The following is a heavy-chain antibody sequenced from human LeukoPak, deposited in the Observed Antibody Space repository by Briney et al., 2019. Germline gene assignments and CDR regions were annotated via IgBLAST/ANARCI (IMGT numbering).Heavy chain of an antibody. D-gene: IGHD3-3*01. Sequence: SQTLSLTCSVSGDSVTSGDYYWSWIRQPAGKGLEWIGRIYTGVTTNYNPSLKSRVTISVDTSKNQFSLKLSSVTAADTAVYYCARGAITIFGVVTLDYWGQGTLVTVSS. CDR2: IYTGVTT. J-gene: IGHJ4*02. CDR3: ARGAITIFGVVTLDY. CDR1: GDSVTSGDYY. V-gene: IGHV4-61*02.